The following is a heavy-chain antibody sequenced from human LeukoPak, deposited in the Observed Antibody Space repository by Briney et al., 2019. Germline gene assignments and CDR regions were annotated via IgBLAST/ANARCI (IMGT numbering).Heavy chain of an antibody. D-gene: IGHD6-13*01. J-gene: IGHJ4*02. CDR3: AKTRPLDSSSWSHGDY. CDR1: GGTFSSYA. Sequence: ASVKVSCKASGGTFSSYAISWVRQAPGQGLEWMGGIIPIFGTANYAQKFQGRVTITADESTSTAYMELSSLRSEDTAVYYCAKTRPLDSSSWSHGDYWGQGTLVTVSS. V-gene: IGHV1-69*13. CDR2: IIPIFGTA.